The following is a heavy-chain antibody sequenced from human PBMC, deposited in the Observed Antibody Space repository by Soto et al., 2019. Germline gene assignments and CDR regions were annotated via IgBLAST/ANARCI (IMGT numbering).Heavy chain of an antibody. V-gene: IGHV4-39*01. CDR2: IYYSGST. CDR1: GGSISSSSYY. CDR3: ARHYGSGTTNYYYYYMDV. J-gene: IGHJ6*03. D-gene: IGHD3-10*01. Sequence: SETLSLTCTVSGGSISSSSYYWGWIRQPPGKGLEWIGSIYYSGSTYYNPSLKSRVTISVDTSMHHFSLKLSSVTAADTAVYYCARHYGSGTTNYYYYYMDVWGKGTTVTVSS.